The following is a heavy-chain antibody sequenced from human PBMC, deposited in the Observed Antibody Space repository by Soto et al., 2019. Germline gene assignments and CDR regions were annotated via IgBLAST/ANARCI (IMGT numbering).Heavy chain of an antibody. Sequence: QVQLQESGPGLVKPSGTLSLTCTISGVSISSGKWWSWVRQPPGEGLEWIGEIFHTWNTANNPSLKRRISIPVDKSKNQFSLNLDSVTAADTAVYYCARNLFDSRGYPPEVWGQGILVTVSS. CDR2: IFHTWNT. CDR3: ARNLFDSRGYPPEV. D-gene: IGHD3-22*01. CDR1: GVSISSGKW. J-gene: IGHJ4*02. V-gene: IGHV4-4*02.